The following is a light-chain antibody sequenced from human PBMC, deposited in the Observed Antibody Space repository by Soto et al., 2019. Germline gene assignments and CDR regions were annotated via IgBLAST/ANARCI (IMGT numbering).Light chain of an antibody. CDR2: LGS. Sequence: DIVMTQSPLSLSVTPGQPASISCRSSQSLLHSNGYNYLDWYLQKPGQSPQVLIYLGSNRASGVPDRFSGSGSGTEFTLIIGRVEAEDAGVYYCMQALQPPLTFGQGTKVEIK. CDR3: MQALQPPLT. J-gene: IGKJ1*01. CDR1: QSLLHSNGYNY. V-gene: IGKV2-28*01.